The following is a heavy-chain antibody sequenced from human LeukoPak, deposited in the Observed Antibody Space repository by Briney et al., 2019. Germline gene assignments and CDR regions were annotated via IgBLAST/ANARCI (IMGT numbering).Heavy chain of an antibody. V-gene: IGHV3-30-3*01. J-gene: IGHJ4*02. CDR1: GFTFSSYA. CDR2: ISYDGSNK. CDR3: AKGSGRRVHSNYSHYFDY. D-gene: IGHD4-11*01. Sequence: GGSLRLSCAASGFTFSSYAMHWVRQAPGKGLEWVAVISYDGSNKYYADSVKGRFTISRDNSKNTLYLQMNSLRAEDTAVYYCAKGSGRRVHSNYSHYFDYWGQGTLVTVSS.